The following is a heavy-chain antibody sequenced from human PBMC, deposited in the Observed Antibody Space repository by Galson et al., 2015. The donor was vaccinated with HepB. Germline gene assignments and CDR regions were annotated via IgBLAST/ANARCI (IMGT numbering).Heavy chain of an antibody. J-gene: IGHJ4*02. Sequence: ETLSLTCAVSGGSISSSNWWSWVRQPPGKGLEWIGEIYHSGSTNYNPSLKSRVTISVDKSKNQFSLKPSSVTAADTAVYHCARTPMVQGVISLDYWGQGTLVTVSS. CDR3: ARTPMVQGVISLDY. CDR2: IYHSGST. V-gene: IGHV4-4*02. CDR1: GGSISSSNW. D-gene: IGHD3-10*01.